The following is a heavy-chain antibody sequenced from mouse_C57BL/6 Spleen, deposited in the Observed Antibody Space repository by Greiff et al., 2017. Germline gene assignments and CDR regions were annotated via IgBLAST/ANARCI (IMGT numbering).Heavy chain of an antibody. J-gene: IGHJ3*01. V-gene: IGHV3-6*01. Sequence: VQLQQSGPGLVKPSQSLSLTCSVTGYSITSGYYWNWIRQFPGNKLEWMGYISYDGSNNYNPSLKNRISITRDTSKNQFFLKLNSVTTEDTATYYCARGITTGGFAYWGQGTLVTVSA. CDR1: GYSITSGYY. D-gene: IGHD1-1*01. CDR3: ARGITTGGFAY. CDR2: ISYDGSN.